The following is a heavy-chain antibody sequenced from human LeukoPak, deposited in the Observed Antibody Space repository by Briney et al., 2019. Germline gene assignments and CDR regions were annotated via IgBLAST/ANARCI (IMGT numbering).Heavy chain of an antibody. CDR2: INPSGGST. CDR1: GYTFTSYY. Sequence: ASVKVSCKASGYTFTSYYMHWVRQAPGQGLEWMGIINPSGGSTSYAQKFQGRVTMTRDTSTSTVYMELSSLRSEDTAVYYCARTLAVVVAATWFDPWGQGTLVTVSS. V-gene: IGHV1-46*01. CDR3: ARTLAVVVAATWFDP. D-gene: IGHD2-15*01. J-gene: IGHJ5*02.